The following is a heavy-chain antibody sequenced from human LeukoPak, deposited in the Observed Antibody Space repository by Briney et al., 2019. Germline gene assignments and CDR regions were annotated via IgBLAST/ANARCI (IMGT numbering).Heavy chain of an antibody. V-gene: IGHV1-2*02. J-gene: IGHJ6*03. Sequence: GASVKVSCKASGYTFTGYYMHWVRQAPGQGLEWMGWINPNSGGTNYAQKFQGRVTMTRDTSISTAYMELSRLRSDDTAVYYCAREGYSYGGYYYYMDVWGKGTTVTISS. CDR1: GYTFTGYY. CDR3: AREGYSYGGYYYYMDV. D-gene: IGHD5-18*01. CDR2: INPNSGGT.